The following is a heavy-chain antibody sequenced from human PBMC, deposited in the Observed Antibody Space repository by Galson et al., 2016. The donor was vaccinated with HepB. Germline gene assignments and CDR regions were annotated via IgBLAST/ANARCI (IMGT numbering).Heavy chain of an antibody. J-gene: IGHJ4*02. V-gene: IGHV3-30*18. CDR1: GITFSSYA. Sequence: SLRLSCAASGITFSSYAMHWVRQAPGKGLEWVAMISSVGTKEYYADSAKGRFTISRDNAKNTVYLQMNSLRDEDTAIYYCAKGRGAMPVLDYWGQGTLVTVSA. CDR3: AKGRGAMPVLDY. CDR2: ISSVGTKE. D-gene: IGHD1-26*01.